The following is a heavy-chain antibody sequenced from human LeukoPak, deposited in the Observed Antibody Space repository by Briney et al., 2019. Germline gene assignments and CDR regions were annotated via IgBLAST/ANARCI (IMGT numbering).Heavy chain of an antibody. CDR1: EYSLSDLS. J-gene: IGHJ4*02. CDR2: FDSENNKM. CDR3: ATDRVYRSSGRSWGFFDY. V-gene: IGHV1-24*01. Sequence: ASVKVSRKISEYSLSDLSIHWVREAPGEGLEWMGGFDSENNKMVYSQKFQGRVTMTEDTSADTAYMELTSLRSEDTAVYFCATDRVYRSSGRSWGFFDYWGQGTLVIVSS. D-gene: IGHD6-19*01.